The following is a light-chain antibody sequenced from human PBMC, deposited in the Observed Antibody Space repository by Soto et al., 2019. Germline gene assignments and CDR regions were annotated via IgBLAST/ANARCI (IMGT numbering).Light chain of an antibody. CDR1: QSVFYSSNNKNY. V-gene: IGKV4-1*01. CDR3: QQYESTPPT. J-gene: IGKJ2*01. Sequence: DIVMTKSPDSLAVSLGERATINCKSSQSVFYSSNNKNYLAWYQQRPGQPPKLLIHWASTRESWVPDRFSGSGSGTDFTLTITSLQAEDVAVYYCQQYESTPPTFGQGTKLEIK. CDR2: WAS.